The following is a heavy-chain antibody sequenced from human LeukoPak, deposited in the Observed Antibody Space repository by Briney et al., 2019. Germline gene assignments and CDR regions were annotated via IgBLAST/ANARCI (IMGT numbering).Heavy chain of an antibody. CDR2: ISAYNGNT. V-gene: IGHV1-18*01. D-gene: IGHD2-8*01. CDR3: ARVELLMVYALSGY. J-gene: IGHJ4*02. Sequence: ASVKVSCKASGYTFTSYGISWVRQAPGQGLEWMGWISAYNGNTNYAQKLQGRVTMTTDTSTSTAYMELRSLRSDDTAVYYCARVELLMVYALSGYWGQGTLVTVSP. CDR1: GYTFTSYG.